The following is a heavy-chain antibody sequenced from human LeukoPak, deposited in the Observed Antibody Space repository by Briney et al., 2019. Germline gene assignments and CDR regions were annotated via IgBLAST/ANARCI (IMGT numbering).Heavy chain of an antibody. Sequence: GASVKVSCKASGYTFTSYDINWVRQATGQGLEWMGWMNPNSGNTGYAQKFQGRVTMTRNTSISTAYMELSSLRSEDTAVYYCARAIGPSITMIVVVNAFDIWGQGTMVTVSS. CDR3: ARAIGPSITMIVVVNAFDI. D-gene: IGHD3-22*01. V-gene: IGHV1-8*01. CDR2: MNPNSGNT. CDR1: GYTFTSYD. J-gene: IGHJ3*02.